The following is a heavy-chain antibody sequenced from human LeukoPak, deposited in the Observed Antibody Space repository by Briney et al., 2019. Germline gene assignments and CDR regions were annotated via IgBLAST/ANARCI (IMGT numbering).Heavy chain of an antibody. CDR1: GGTFSSYA. CDR2: IIPIFGTA. V-gene: IGHV1-69*13. Sequence: SVKVSCKASGGTFSSYAISWVRQAPGQGLEWMGGIIPIFGTANYAQKFQGRVTITADESTRTAYMELSSLRSEDTAVYYCARADYGAQGWFDPWGQGTLVTVSS. CDR3: ARADYGAQGWFDP. D-gene: IGHD4-17*01. J-gene: IGHJ5*02.